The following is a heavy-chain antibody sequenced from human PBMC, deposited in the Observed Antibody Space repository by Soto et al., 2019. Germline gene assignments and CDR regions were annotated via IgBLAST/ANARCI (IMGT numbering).Heavy chain of an antibody. CDR2: ISYAGSNK. CDR1: GFTFSSYA. Sequence: QVQLVESGGGVVQTGRSLRLSCAASGFTFSSYAMHWVRQAPGKGLEWVAVISYAGSNKYYADSVKGRFTISRDNSKNRLYLQMNSLRTEDTAVYYCARDRLRYNWNDFPYYYYVMDVWGPGTTVTVSS. J-gene: IGHJ6*02. V-gene: IGHV3-30-3*01. CDR3: ARDRLRYNWNDFPYYYYVMDV. D-gene: IGHD1-1*01.